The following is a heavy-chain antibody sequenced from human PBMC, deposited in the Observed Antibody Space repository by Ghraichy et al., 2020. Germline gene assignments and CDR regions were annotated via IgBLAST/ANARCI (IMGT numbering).Heavy chain of an antibody. V-gene: IGHV3-48*02. J-gene: IGHJ4*02. CDR2: INGDGSHI. D-gene: IGHD7-27*01. Sequence: GGSLRLSCAASGFTFSTYGINWVRQAPGKGLEWLSYINGDGSHILYADTVKGRFTISRDDAKNSLYLQMNSLRDGDTAVYYCARDLEGTGTPYFDYWGQGTRVTVAS. CDR1: GFTFSTYG. CDR3: ARDLEGTGTPYFDY.